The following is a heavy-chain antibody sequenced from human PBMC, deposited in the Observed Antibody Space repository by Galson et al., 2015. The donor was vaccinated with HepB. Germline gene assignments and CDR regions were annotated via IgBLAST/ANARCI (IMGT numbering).Heavy chain of an antibody. V-gene: IGHV3-23*01. Sequence: SLRLSCAASGFNTSSSAMSWVRQAPGKGLEWISVISGSGISTYYAESVKGRLSISRDSSENKVYLHMHSLRAEDTAVYYCAHTPVSYNSNWFFSREYFQHWGQGTLITVSS. D-gene: IGHD6-13*01. J-gene: IGHJ1*01. CDR3: AHTPVSYNSNWFFSREYFQH. CDR2: ISGSGIST. CDR1: GFNTSSSA.